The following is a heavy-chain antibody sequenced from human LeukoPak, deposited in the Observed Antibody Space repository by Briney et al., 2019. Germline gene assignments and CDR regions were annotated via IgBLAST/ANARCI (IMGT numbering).Heavy chain of an antibody. CDR3: ARHFAVTQGYYYYYMDV. J-gene: IGHJ6*03. D-gene: IGHD4-17*01. CDR2: IYYSGST. CDR1: GGSISSSSYY. Sequence: PSETLSLPCTVSGGSISSSSYYWGWIRQPPGKGLEWIGSIYYSGSTYYNPSLKSRVTISVDTSKNQFSLKLSSVTAADTAVYYCARHFAVTQGYYYYYMDVWGKGTTVTVSS. V-gene: IGHV4-39*01.